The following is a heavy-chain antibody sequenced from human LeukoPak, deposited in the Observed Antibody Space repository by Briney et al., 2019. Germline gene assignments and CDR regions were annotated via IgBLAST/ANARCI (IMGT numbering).Heavy chain of an antibody. CDR1: GFTFSTYG. D-gene: IGHD2-2*01. CDR3: AKIEGKYQLANVPDH. Sequence: GGSLRLSCAASGFTFSTYGMHWVRQAPGKGLEWVAFIRYDGNNKYYADFVKGRFTTSRDNSKNTLYLHMNSLRTEDTAVYYCAKIEGKYQLANVPDHWGQGTLVTVSS. V-gene: IGHV3-30*02. CDR2: IRYDGNNK. J-gene: IGHJ4*02.